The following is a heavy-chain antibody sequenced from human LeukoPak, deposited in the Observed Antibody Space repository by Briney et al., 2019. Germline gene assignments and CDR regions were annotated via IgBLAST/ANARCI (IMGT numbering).Heavy chain of an antibody. Sequence: GASVKVSCKASGYTFTSYGISWVRQAPGQGLEWMGWISAYNGNTNYAQKLQGRVTMTTDTSTSTAYMELRSLRSDDTAVYYCARMGWDIAAAGTGFDYWGQGTLVTVSS. CDR1: GYTFTSYG. CDR2: ISAYNGNT. V-gene: IGHV1-18*01. CDR3: ARMGWDIAAAGTGFDY. D-gene: IGHD6-13*01. J-gene: IGHJ4*02.